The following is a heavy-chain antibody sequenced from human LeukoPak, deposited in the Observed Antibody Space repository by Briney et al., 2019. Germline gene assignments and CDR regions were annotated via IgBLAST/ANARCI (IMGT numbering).Heavy chain of an antibody. CDR3: ARKHYYDSSGYYLGQYYFDY. CDR1: GYSFTSYW. CDR2: IYPGDSDT. Sequence: GESLKISCKGSGYSFTSYWIGWVRQMPGKGLEWMGIIYPGDSDTRYSPSFQGQVTISADKSISTAYLQWSSLKASDTATYYCARKHYYDSSGYYLGQYYFDYWGQGTLVTVSS. D-gene: IGHD3-22*01. V-gene: IGHV5-51*01. J-gene: IGHJ4*02.